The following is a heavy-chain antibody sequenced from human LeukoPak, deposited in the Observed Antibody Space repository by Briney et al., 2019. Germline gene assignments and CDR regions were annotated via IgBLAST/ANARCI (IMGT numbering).Heavy chain of an antibody. CDR3: VRDSQSAFDI. CDR2: IKQDASDK. J-gene: IGHJ3*02. CDR1: GFTFSDRW. V-gene: IGHV3-7*04. Sequence: SGGSLRLSCVASGFTFSDRWMSWVRQAPGKGLEWVANIKQDASDKYYVGSVKGRFTISRDNAKNSLYLQMNSLRADDTAVYYCVRDSQSAFDIWGQGTMVTVSS.